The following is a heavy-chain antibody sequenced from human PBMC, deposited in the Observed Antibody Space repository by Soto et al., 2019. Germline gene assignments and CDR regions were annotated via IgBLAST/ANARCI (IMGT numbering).Heavy chain of an antibody. Sequence: PGESLKISCKGSGYNFAGYWIAWVRQMPGKGLELMGIIYPSDSDTRYRPSFQGQVTISADKSISSAYLQWSSLRASDTAMYYCPRGGVSTRTFDYWGQGTTVTVYS. J-gene: IGHJ4*02. V-gene: IGHV5-51*01. CDR1: GYNFAGYW. CDR2: IYPSDSDT. D-gene: IGHD3-3*01. CDR3: PRGGVSTRTFDY.